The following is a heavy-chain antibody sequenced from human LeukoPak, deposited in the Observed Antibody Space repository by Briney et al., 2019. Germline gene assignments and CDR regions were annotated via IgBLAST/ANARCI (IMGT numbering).Heavy chain of an antibody. Sequence: ASVKVSCKASGYTFTSYGISWVRQAPGQGLEWMGWISAYNGNTNYAQKLQGRVTMTTDTSTSTAYMELRSLRSDDTAVYYCARAFPGRSYSSSWYWFDPWGQGTLVTVSS. CDR1: GYTFTSYG. CDR2: ISAYNGNT. D-gene: IGHD6-13*01. CDR3: ARAFPGRSYSSSWYWFDP. V-gene: IGHV1-18*01. J-gene: IGHJ5*02.